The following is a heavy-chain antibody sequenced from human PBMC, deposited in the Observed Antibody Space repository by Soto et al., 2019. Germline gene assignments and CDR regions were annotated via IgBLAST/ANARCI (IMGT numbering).Heavy chain of an antibody. J-gene: IGHJ4*02. D-gene: IGHD3-10*01. CDR3: ARLITMVRGVPTYYFDY. CDR2: IYYSGST. V-gene: IGHV4-39*01. CDR1: GGSISSSSYY. Sequence: QLQLQESGPGLVKPSETLSLTCTASGGSISSSSYYWGWIRQPPGKVLEWIGSIYYSGSTYYNPSLKSRVTISVDTSKNHFSLKLSSVTAADTAVYYCARLITMVRGVPTYYFDYWGQGTLVTVSS.